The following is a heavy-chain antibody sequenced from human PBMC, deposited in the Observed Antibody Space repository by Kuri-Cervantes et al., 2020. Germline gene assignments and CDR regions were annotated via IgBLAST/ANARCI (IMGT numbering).Heavy chain of an antibody. Sequence: ASVKVSCKASGYTFTGYYMHWVRQAPGQGLEWMGWINPNSGGTNYAQKFQGWVTMTRDTSISTAYMELSRLRSDDTALYYCAKGGFGERSFDYWGQGTLVTVSS. J-gene: IGHJ4*02. V-gene: IGHV1-2*04. CDR2: INPNSGGT. D-gene: IGHD3-10*01. CDR1: GYTFTGYY. CDR3: AKGGFGERSFDY.